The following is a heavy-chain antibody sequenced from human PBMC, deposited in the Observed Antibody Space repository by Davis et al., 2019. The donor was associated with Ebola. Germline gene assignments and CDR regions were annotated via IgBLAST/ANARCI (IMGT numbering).Heavy chain of an antibody. CDR1: EFSFSSHA. Sequence: GGSLRLSCAASEFSFSSHAMHWVRQAPGKGLEWVSVIYSDGGTSYTDSVKGRFTISRDNSKNTLYLQMNSLRAEDTAVYYCARDFQEGWGQGTLVTVSS. CDR2: IYSDGGT. CDR3: ARDFQEG. J-gene: IGHJ4*02. V-gene: IGHV3-66*01.